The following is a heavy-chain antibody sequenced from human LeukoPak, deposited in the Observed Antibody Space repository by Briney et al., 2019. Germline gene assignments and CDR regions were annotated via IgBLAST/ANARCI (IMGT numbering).Heavy chain of an antibody. Sequence: SETLSLTCTVSGGSISSYYWSWIRQPAGKGLEWIGRIYTSGSTNYNPSLKSRVTMSVDTSKNQFSLKLSPVTAADTAVYYCASYPNYYGSGSYYSYYYYMDVWGKGTTVTISS. V-gene: IGHV4-4*07. D-gene: IGHD3-10*01. J-gene: IGHJ6*03. CDR1: GGSISSYY. CDR2: IYTSGST. CDR3: ASYPNYYGSGSYYSYYYYMDV.